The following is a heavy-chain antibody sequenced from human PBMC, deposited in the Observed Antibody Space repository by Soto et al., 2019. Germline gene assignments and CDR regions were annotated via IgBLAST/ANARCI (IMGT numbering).Heavy chain of an antibody. CDR1: GGSISSGDHY. CDR2: IYYSGSS. J-gene: IGHJ4*02. CDR3: ARGGNYFDC. D-gene: IGHD2-15*01. V-gene: IGHV4-30-4*01. Sequence: SETLSLTCTVSGGSISSGDHYWTWIRQLPGKGLEWIGYIYYSGSSYYNPSLKSRVTISVDTSKNQFSLNLSSVTAADTAVYNCARGGNYFDCWGQGTLVTVSS.